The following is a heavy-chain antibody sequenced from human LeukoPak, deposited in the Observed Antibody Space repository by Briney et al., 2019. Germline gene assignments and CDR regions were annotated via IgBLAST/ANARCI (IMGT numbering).Heavy chain of an antibody. Sequence: GESLRLSCAASGFTFDDYARHWVRQAPGKGLEWVSGISWNSGSIGYAASVRGRFTISRENAKDSLYLQMSSLRAEDMALYYCAKVRLGYSYGYGDDAFDIWSQGTMVTVSS. CDR3: AKVRLGYSYGYGDDAFDI. J-gene: IGHJ3*02. D-gene: IGHD5-18*01. CDR2: ISWNSGSI. CDR1: GFTFDDYA. V-gene: IGHV3-9*03.